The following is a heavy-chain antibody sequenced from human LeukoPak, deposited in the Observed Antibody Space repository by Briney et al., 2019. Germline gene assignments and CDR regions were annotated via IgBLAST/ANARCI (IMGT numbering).Heavy chain of an antibody. Sequence: PPETLSLTCTVSSGSFSNYFWGWVRQPPGKGLEWIGRVYSIGTTHYNPSLKSRVTMSMDTSTNQFSLNLRSVTAADTAVYYCGRQGYTASYYFLDYWSQGTLVVVS. D-gene: IGHD1-26*01. V-gene: IGHV4-4*07. CDR3: GRQGYTASYYFLDY. CDR1: SGSFSNYF. J-gene: IGHJ4*02. CDR2: VYSIGTT.